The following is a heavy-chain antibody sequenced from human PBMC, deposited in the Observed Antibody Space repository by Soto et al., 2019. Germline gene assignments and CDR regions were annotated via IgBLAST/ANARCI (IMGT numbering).Heavy chain of an antibody. CDR1: GFTFSSYG. D-gene: IGHD3-22*01. J-gene: IGHJ4*02. Sequence: QVQLVESGGGVVQPGRSLRLSCAASGFTFSSYGMHWVRQAPGKGLEWVAVIWYDGSNKYYADSVKGRFTISRDNSKNTLYLQMNSLRAEDTAVYYCARDLRPIDSGYYGTLDYWGQGTLVTVSS. CDR2: IWYDGSNK. V-gene: IGHV3-33*01. CDR3: ARDLRPIDSGYYGTLDY.